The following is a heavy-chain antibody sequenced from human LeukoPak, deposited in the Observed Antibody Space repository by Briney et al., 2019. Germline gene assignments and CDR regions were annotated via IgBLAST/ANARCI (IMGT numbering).Heavy chain of an antibody. D-gene: IGHD2-2*01. V-gene: IGHV1-2*02. Sequence: ASVKVSCKASGYTFTGCYMHWVRQAPGQGLEWMGWISPNSGDTDIAQKFQGRVTMTRDTSIATSYMEVDSLTSDDTAVYYCARESACGTTNCLAPADWLDPWGQGTLVIVSS. J-gene: IGHJ5*02. CDR1: GYTFTGCY. CDR2: ISPNSGDT. CDR3: ARESACGTTNCLAPADWLDP.